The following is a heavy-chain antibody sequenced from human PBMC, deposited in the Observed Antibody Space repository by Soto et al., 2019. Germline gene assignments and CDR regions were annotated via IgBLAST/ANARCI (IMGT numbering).Heavy chain of an antibody. Sequence: QLVESGGGLVQPGGSLRLSCAASGFNFTAYWMHWVRQAPGKGPVWVSRIEHDGRGTTYADFVKGRFTISRDNAKKTLYRQMNSLRAEDTAVYYCVRDLNFPYKGINRGWFDIWGQGSLVTV. V-gene: IGHV3-74*03. D-gene: IGHD1-20*01. CDR3: VRDLNFPYKGINRGWFDI. CDR2: IEHDGRGT. J-gene: IGHJ5*02. CDR1: GFNFTAYW.